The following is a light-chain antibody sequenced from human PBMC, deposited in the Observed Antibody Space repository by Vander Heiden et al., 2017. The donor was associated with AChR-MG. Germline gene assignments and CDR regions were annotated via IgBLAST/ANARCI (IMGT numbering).Light chain of an antibody. CDR1: SSNIGSNT. CDR3: AAWDDSLNGKV. J-gene: IGLJ1*01. Sequence: QSALTQPPSASATPGQRVTVSCSGSSSNIGSNTVNWYQQLPGTAPKLLIYSNNQRPSGVPDRFSGSKSGTSASLAISGLQSEDEADYYCAAWDDSLNGKVFGTGTKVTVL. V-gene: IGLV1-44*01. CDR2: SNN.